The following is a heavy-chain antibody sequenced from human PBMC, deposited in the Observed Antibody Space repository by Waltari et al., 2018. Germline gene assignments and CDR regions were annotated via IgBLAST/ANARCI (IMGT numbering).Heavy chain of an antibody. D-gene: IGHD1-1*01. CDR1: GGSISDSY. CDR3: AAGGSWNPFDY. V-gene: IGHV4-4*09. CDR2: IYTSGSS. J-gene: IGHJ4*02. Sequence: QVQLQESGPGLVTPSETLSLTCTVSGGSISDSYLTWIRQPPGKGLEWIGYIYTSGSSSYNPSLKNRVTILLDTSQNQFSLHLNSVTAADTAVYYCAAGGSWNPFDYWGQGTLVTVSA.